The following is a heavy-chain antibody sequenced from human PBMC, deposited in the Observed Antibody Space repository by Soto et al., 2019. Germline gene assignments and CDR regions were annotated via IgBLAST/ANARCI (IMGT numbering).Heavy chain of an antibody. V-gene: IGHV2-5*02. D-gene: IGHD6-13*01. CDR3: AHRRRDGSSRFGGNFDY. J-gene: IGHJ4*02. Sequence: SGPTLVNPTQTLTLTCTFSGFSLTTNGVGVGWIRQPPGKALEWLALIYWDDDKRYSPSLASRLTITKDTSKNQVVLTMPNMDPVDTATYYCAHRRRDGSSRFGGNFDYWGQGTLVTVSS. CDR1: GFSLTTNGVG. CDR2: IYWDDDK.